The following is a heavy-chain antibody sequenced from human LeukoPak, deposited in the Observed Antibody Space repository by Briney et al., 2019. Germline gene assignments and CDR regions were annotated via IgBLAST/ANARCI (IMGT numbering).Heavy chain of an antibody. J-gene: IGHJ6*03. CDR1: GGSFSGYY. Sequence: PSETLSLTCAVYGGSFSGYYWSWIRQPPGKGLEWIGENNHSGSTNYNPSLKSRVTISVDTSKNQFSLKLSSVTAADTAVYYCARAPRRSYYGYYYYMDVWGKGTTVTVSS. D-gene: IGHD3-10*01. CDR2: NNHSGST. V-gene: IGHV4-34*01. CDR3: ARAPRRSYYGYYYYMDV.